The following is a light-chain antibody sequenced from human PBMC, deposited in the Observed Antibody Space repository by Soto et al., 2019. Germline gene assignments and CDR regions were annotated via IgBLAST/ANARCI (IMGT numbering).Light chain of an antibody. CDR2: SNN. Sequence: QSVLTQPPSASGTPGQRVTISCSGSNSNIGSNPVNWYRQLPGTAPKLLIHSNNQRPPRVPDRFSGSKSGTSASLAISGLQSEDEADYYCASWDDSLSVVVFGGGTKLTVL. CDR1: NSNIGSNP. J-gene: IGLJ2*01. V-gene: IGLV1-44*01. CDR3: ASWDDSLSVVV.